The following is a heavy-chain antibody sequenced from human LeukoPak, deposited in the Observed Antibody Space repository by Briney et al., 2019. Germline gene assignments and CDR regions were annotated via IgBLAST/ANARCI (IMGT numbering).Heavy chain of an antibody. J-gene: IGHJ4*02. D-gene: IGHD1-26*01. CDR1: GGSITSYY. CDR2: IYYTGRT. CDR3: ARAPPRGVGPTHFDY. Sequence: SETLSLTCNVSGGSITSYYWSWIRQPPGKGLEWIGDIYYTGRTDYNSSHKSRVTISVDTSRSQFSLKLSSVTTADAAVYYCARAPPRGVGPTHFDYWGQGILVTVSS. V-gene: IGHV4-59*01.